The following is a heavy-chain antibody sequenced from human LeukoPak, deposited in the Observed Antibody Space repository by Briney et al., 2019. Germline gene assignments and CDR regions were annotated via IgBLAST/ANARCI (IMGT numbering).Heavy chain of an antibody. CDR3: ARDSSSYYFDY. Sequence: GGSLRLSCAASGFSVTSNHMNWVRQAPGKGLEWVSIIYTGGTTHYADSLTDRFTISRDDSINTLYLQMNSLRAEDTAVYYCARDSSSYYFDYWGQGTLVTASS. CDR1: GFSVTSNH. J-gene: IGHJ4*02. CDR2: IYTGGTT. V-gene: IGHV3-66*01. D-gene: IGHD6-6*01.